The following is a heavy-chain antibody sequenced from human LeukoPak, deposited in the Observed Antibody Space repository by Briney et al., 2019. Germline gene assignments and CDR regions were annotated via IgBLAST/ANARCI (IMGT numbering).Heavy chain of an antibody. D-gene: IGHD2-21*02. V-gene: IGHV1-18*01. Sequence: ASVKVSCKASGYTFTSYGISWVRQAPGQGLKWMGWINAYNGNTNYAQKFQGRVTMTTDTSTSTAYMELRSLRSDDTAVYYCARVKVTDDAFDIWGQGTMVTVSS. CDR2: INAYNGNT. CDR1: GYTFTSYG. CDR3: ARVKVTDDAFDI. J-gene: IGHJ3*02.